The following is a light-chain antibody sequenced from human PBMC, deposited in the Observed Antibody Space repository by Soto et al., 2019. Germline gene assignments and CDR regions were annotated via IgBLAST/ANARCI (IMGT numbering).Light chain of an antibody. CDR3: QQYDNHPPT. CDR1: QDISNY. J-gene: IGKJ2*01. CDR2: DAS. V-gene: IGKV1-33*01. Sequence: DIQMTQSPSSLSASVGDRVTITCRASQDISNYLNWYQQKPGKAPKLLIYDASNLETGVPSRFSGSGSGTDFTFTISSLQPEDIATYYCQQYDNHPPTFGQGTKLEIK.